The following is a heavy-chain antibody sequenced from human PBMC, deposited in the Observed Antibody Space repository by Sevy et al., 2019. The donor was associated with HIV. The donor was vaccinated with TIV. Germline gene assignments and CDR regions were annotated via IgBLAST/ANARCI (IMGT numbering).Heavy chain of an antibody. CDR3: ARGQWEHPY. CDR2: IIPAGIT. Sequence: SETLSLTCAVYGESFSGFYWSWIRQPPGKGLEWIGDIIPAGITNYNPSLKSRVTISIDTSKNQFSLKMNSVTAADTAVYYCARGQWEHPYWGQGTQVTVS. D-gene: IGHD1-26*01. J-gene: IGHJ4*02. CDR1: GESFSGFY. V-gene: IGHV4-34*01.